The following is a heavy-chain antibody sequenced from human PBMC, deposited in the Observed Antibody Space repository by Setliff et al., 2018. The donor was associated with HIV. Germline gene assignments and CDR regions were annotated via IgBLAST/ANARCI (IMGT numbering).Heavy chain of an antibody. CDR2: IYWDNDK. D-gene: IGHD6-13*01. CDR1: GFSLRTNGVG. V-gene: IGHV2-5*02. J-gene: IGHJ4*02. CDR3: AHSRGSSSRLGY. Sequence: SGPTLVNPTQTLTLTCTFSGFSLRTNGVGVGWIRQPPGKALEWLALIYWDNDKRYSPSLKSRLTITKDTSKNQVVLKMTNMDPVDTATYYCAHSRGSSSRLGYWGQGMLVTVSS.